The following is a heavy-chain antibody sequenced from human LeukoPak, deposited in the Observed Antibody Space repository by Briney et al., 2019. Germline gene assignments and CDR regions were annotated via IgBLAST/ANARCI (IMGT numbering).Heavy chain of an antibody. Sequence: GASVKVSCKASGYTFTDYYIHWVRQAPGHGLEWMGWVNPHSGGTNFAQRFRGRVTLTRETSVTTAYMELNRLESDDTAIYYCARDNSVGDNAWWFDPWGQGTLVTVSS. CDR3: ARDNSVGDNAWWFDP. J-gene: IGHJ5*02. V-gene: IGHV1-2*02. CDR2: VNPHSGGT. D-gene: IGHD1-26*01. CDR1: GYTFTDYY.